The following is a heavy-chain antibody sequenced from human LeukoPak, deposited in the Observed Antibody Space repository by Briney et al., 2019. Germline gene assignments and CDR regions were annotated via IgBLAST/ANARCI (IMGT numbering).Heavy chain of an antibody. Sequence: SETLSLTCAVSGGSISSGGYSWSWIRQPPGKGLEWIGYIYHSGSTYYNPSLKSRVTISVDRSKNQFSLKLSSVTAADTAVYYCARAYGSGRRIVWDYWGQGTLVTVSS. CDR3: ARAYGSGRRIVWDY. D-gene: IGHD3-10*01. J-gene: IGHJ4*02. CDR2: IYHSGST. CDR1: GGSISSGGYS. V-gene: IGHV4-30-2*01.